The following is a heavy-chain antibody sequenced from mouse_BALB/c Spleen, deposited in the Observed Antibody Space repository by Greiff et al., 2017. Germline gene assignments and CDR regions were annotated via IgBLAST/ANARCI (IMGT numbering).Heavy chain of an antibody. CDR2: IRNKANGYTT. Sequence: EVQVVESGGGLVQPGGSLRLSCATSGFTFTDYYMSWVRQPPGKALEWLGFIRNKANGYTTEYSASVKGRFTISRDNSPSILYLQMNTLRAEDSATYYCASVPLLSYAMDYWGQGTSVTVSS. V-gene: IGHV7-3*02. CDR1: GFTFTDYY. CDR3: ASVPLLSYAMDY. J-gene: IGHJ4*01. D-gene: IGHD2-1*01.